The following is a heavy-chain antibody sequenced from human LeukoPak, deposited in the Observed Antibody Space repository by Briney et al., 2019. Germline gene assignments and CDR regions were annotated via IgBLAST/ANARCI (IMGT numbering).Heavy chain of an antibody. Sequence: ASVKVSCKASGYTFTGYYMLWVRQAPGQGLEWMGWINPNSGGTNYAQKFQGRVTMTRDTSISTAYMELSRLRSDDTAVYYCARARESGWTPYNWFDPWGQGTLVTVSS. D-gene: IGHD6-19*01. CDR2: INPNSGGT. J-gene: IGHJ5*02. CDR3: ARARESGWTPYNWFDP. CDR1: GYTFTGYY. V-gene: IGHV1-2*02.